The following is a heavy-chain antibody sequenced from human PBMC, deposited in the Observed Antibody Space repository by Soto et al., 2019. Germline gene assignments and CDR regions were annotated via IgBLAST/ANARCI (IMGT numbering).Heavy chain of an antibody. V-gene: IGHV4-39*01. CDR1: GGSISSSSYY. Sequence: SETLSLTCTVSGGSISSSSYYWGWIRQPPGKGLEWIGSIYYSGSTYYNPSLKSRVTISVDTSKNQFSLKLSSVTAADTAVYYCASYLYSSSSFSEYFQHWGQGTLVTVSS. D-gene: IGHD6-6*01. CDR3: ASYLYSSSSFSEYFQH. J-gene: IGHJ1*01. CDR2: IYYSGST.